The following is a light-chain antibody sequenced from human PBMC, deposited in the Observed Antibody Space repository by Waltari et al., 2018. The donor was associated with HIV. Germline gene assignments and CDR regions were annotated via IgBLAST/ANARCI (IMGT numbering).Light chain of an antibody. CDR1: RSDVAGYNY. Sequence: QSALTQPASVFGSPRQSIPISCTGTRSDVAGYNYVSWYQQHPGQAPKLMIYEVSNRPSGVSIRFAGSKSGNTASLTISGLQAEDEADYYCSSYTSSTFWVFGGGTKLTVL. V-gene: IGLV2-14*01. CDR2: EVS. J-gene: IGLJ3*02. CDR3: SSYTSSTFWV.